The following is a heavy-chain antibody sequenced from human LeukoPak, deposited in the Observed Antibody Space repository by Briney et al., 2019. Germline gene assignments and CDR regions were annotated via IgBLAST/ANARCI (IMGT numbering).Heavy chain of an antibody. Sequence: GESLKISCKASGYSFTSYWIVWVRQMPGKGLEWMGIIYPGDSDTRYSPSFQGQVTISADKSISTAFLQWSGLKASDTAIYYCARPTLTWYSSGFGYWGQGTLVTVSS. V-gene: IGHV5-51*01. D-gene: IGHD6-19*01. CDR3: ARPTLTWYSSGFGY. CDR2: IYPGDSDT. CDR1: GYSFTSYW. J-gene: IGHJ4*02.